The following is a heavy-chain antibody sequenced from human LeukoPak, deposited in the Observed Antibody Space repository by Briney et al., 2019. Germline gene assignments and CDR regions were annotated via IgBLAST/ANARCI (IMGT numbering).Heavy chain of an antibody. J-gene: IGHJ5*02. D-gene: IGHD6-19*01. V-gene: IGHV1-2*02. CDR3: AREVAVAGGWVDP. Sequence: ASVKVSCKASGYTFTGYYMHWVRQAPGQGLEWMGWINPNSGGTNYAQKFQGRVTMTRDTSISTAYMELSRLRSDDTAVYYCAREVAVAGGWVDPWGQGTLVTVSS. CDR2: INPNSGGT. CDR1: GYTFTGYY.